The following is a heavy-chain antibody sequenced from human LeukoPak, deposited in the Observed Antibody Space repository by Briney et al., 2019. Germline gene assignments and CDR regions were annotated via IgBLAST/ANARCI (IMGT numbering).Heavy chain of an antibody. CDR2: ISGNGGST. J-gene: IGHJ4*02. D-gene: IGHD5-18*01. Sequence: GGSLRLSCATSGLTLDTYAMTWVRQAPGKGLEWVSTISGNGGSTYYAGSVKGRFAISKDISKSTLYLAMNSLTGEDTAIYFCATRGNYYGYFDSGGQGTLVTVSS. CDR1: GLTLDTYA. CDR3: ATRGNYYGYFDS. V-gene: IGHV3-23*01.